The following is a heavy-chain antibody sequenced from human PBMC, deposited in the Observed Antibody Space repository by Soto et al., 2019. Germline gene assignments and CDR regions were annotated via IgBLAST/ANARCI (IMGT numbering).Heavy chain of an antibody. D-gene: IGHD3-10*01. CDR1: GYTFTNFG. CDR2: ISAYNGNT. CDR3: ATSYGSGYRAFDY. V-gene: IGHV1-18*01. Sequence: ASVKVSCKASGYTFTNFGISWVRQAPGQGLEWMGWISAYNGNTNYAQNFQGRVTMTTDTSTSTAYMELRSLRSDDTAVYYCATSYGSGYRAFDYWGQGALVTVSS. J-gene: IGHJ4*02.